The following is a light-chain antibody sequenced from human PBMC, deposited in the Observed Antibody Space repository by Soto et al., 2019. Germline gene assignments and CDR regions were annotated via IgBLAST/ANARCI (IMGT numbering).Light chain of an antibody. J-gene: IGKJ1*01. Sequence: EIVLTQSPGTLSLSPGERATLSYRASESLSSAYLAWYQQKPGQAPRLLLYGASTRATGIPDRFSGSGSGTEFTLTISRLEPEDFAVYYCQQYGSSPPKTFGQGTKVEIK. V-gene: IGKV3-20*01. CDR3: QQYGSSPPKT. CDR2: GAS. CDR1: ESLSSAY.